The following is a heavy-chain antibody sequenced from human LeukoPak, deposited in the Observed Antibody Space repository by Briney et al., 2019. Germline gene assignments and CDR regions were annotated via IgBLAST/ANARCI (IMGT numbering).Heavy chain of an antibody. CDR1: GYTFTSYD. Sequence: ASVKVSCKASGYTFTSYDINWVRQAPGQGLEWMGWMNPNSGNTGYAQKFQGRVTMTRNTSISTAYMELSSLRSEDTAVYYCARGHVAVAGTLWDYWGQGTLVTVSS. CDR3: ARGHVAVAGTLWDY. D-gene: IGHD6-19*01. V-gene: IGHV1-8*01. J-gene: IGHJ4*02. CDR2: MNPNSGNT.